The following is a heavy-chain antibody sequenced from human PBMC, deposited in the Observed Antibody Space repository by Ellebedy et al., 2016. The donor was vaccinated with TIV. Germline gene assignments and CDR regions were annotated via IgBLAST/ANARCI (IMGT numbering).Heavy chain of an antibody. V-gene: IGHV3-30-3*01. Sequence: PGGSLRLSCAASGFTFSSYAMHWVRQAPGQGLEWVAVISYDRSNKYYADSVKGRFTISRDNSKNTLYLQMNSLRAEDTAVYYCASLSYGTVTTVWTHVDYWGQGTLVTVSS. D-gene: IGHD4-17*01. CDR3: ASLSYGTVTTVWTHVDY. J-gene: IGHJ4*02. CDR2: ISYDRSNK. CDR1: GFTFSSYA.